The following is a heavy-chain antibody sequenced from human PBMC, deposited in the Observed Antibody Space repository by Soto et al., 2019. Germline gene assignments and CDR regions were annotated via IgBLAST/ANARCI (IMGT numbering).Heavy chain of an antibody. D-gene: IGHD2-2*01. CDR3: AAVVPTALDPYFDS. J-gene: IGHJ4*02. CDR2: ISGSGGDT. V-gene: IGHV3-23*01. CDR1: GFTFSSYA. Sequence: EVQLLESGGGLVRPEGSLRLTCEASGFTFSSYAMAWLRQAPGKGLEWVSGISGSGGDTYYADSVTGRFAISRDNSKNRLLLQTNSLRVDDTALYYCAAVVPTALDPYFDSWGQGTLVTVPS.